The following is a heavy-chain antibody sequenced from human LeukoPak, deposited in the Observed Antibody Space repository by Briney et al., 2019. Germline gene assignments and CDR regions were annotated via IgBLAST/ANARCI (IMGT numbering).Heavy chain of an antibody. CDR1: GDSMSSSDYY. CDR3: TRHQTHNYGSGSPFDY. D-gene: IGHD3-10*01. J-gene: IGHJ4*02. CDR2: VYRSGST. Sequence: SETLSLTCNVSGDSMSSSDYYWAWIRQPPGRGLEWIGSVYRSGSTRYNPSLESPITIFVDTSKNQFSLRLSSVTAADTAVYYCTRHQTHNYGSGSPFDYWGQGILVTVSS. V-gene: IGHV4-39*01.